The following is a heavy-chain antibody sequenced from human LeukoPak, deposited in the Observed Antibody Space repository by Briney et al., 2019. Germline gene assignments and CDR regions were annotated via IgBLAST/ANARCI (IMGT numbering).Heavy chain of an antibody. CDR3: ARGYCSSSTCPEDY. Sequence: ASVKVSCKASGYTFTGYYMHWVRQAPGQGLEWMGWINPNSGGTNYAQKFQGRVTMTRDTSTSTAYMELRSLRSDDTAVYYCARGYCSSSTCPEDYWGQGAPVTVSS. V-gene: IGHV1-2*02. CDR2: INPNSGGT. D-gene: IGHD2-2*01. J-gene: IGHJ4*02. CDR1: GYTFTGYY.